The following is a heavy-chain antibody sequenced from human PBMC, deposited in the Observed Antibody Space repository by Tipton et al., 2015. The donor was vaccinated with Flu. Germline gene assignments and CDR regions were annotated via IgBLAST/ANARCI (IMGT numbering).Heavy chain of an antibody. V-gene: IGHV4-38-2*01. CDR1: GYSISSNYY. CDR2: IYHSGTT. CDR3: ARHTGDSVRGVVDY. Sequence: GLVKPSETLSLTCAVSGYSISSNYYWGWIRQPPGKRLEWIGTIYHSGTTYYNPSLKSRLTMSVDTSNNQFSLKLNSVTAADTAVYYCARHTGDSVRGVVDYWGQGTLVTVSS. J-gene: IGHJ4*02. D-gene: IGHD3-10*02.